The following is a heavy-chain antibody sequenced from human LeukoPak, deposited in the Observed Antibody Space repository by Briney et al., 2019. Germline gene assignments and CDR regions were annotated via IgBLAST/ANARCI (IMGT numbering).Heavy chain of an antibody. D-gene: IGHD4-17*01. V-gene: IGHV4-4*02. Sequence: SETLSLTCAVSGGSISSSNWWSWVRQPPGKGLEWIGEIYHSGSTNYNPSLKSRVTISVDKSKNQFSLKLSSVTAADTAVYYCASLYGDYDPYDYWGQGTLVTVSS. CDR1: GGSISSSNW. CDR2: IYHSGST. CDR3: ASLYGDYDPYDY. J-gene: IGHJ4*02.